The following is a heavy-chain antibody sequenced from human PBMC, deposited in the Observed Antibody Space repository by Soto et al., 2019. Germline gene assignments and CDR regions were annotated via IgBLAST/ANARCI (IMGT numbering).Heavy chain of an antibody. Sequence: ASVKVSCKAFGYTLTSYAMHCVRQAPGQRLEWMGWINAGNGNTKYSQKFQGRVTITRDTSASTAYMELSSLRSEDTAVYYCARSSSYFDSSAGFDICGEGTMVTVS. V-gene: IGHV1-3*01. CDR3: ARSSSYFDSSAGFDI. D-gene: IGHD3-9*01. CDR2: INAGNGNT. CDR1: GYTLTSYA. J-gene: IGHJ3*02.